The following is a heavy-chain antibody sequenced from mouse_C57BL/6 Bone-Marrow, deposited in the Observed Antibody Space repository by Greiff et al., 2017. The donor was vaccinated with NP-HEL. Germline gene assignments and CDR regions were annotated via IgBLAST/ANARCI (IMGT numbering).Heavy chain of an antibody. V-gene: IGHV1-63*01. J-gene: IGHJ2*01. Sequence: QVQLKESGAELVRPGTSVKMSCKASGYTFTNYWIGWAKQRPGHGLEWIGDIYPGGGYTNYNEKFKGKATLTADKSSSTAYMQFSSLTSEDSAIYYCARKGLRGYFDYWGQGTTLTVSS. D-gene: IGHD3-2*02. CDR2: IYPGGGYT. CDR1: GYTFTNYW. CDR3: ARKGLRGYFDY.